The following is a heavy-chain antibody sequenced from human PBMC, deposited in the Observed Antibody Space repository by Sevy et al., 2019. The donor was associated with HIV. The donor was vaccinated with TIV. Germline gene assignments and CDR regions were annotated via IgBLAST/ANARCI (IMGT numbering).Heavy chain of an antibody. CDR1: GFTFSSYD. CDR2: IRTDGDT. Sequence: GESLKISCAASGFTFSSYDIHWVRQATGKGLEWVSVIRTDGDTYYSDSVKGRFTISRENAKNSLYLQMNSLRAGDTAVYYCAREVPGSLYGMDVWGQGTTVTVSS. CDR3: AREVPGSLYGMDV. V-gene: IGHV3-13*01. J-gene: IGHJ6*02. D-gene: IGHD3-10*01.